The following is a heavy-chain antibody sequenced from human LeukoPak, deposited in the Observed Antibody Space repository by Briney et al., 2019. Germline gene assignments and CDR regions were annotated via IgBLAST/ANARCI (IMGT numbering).Heavy chain of an antibody. Sequence: GGSLRLSCAASGFTFSSYGMHWVRQAPGKGLEWVAVISYDGSSKYYADSVKGRFTISRDNSKNTLYLQMNSLRAEDTAAYYCAKDLEGYYDSSGLFDYWGQGTLVTVSS. CDR2: ISYDGSSK. CDR3: AKDLEGYYDSSGLFDY. CDR1: GFTFSSYG. V-gene: IGHV3-30*18. J-gene: IGHJ4*02. D-gene: IGHD3-22*01.